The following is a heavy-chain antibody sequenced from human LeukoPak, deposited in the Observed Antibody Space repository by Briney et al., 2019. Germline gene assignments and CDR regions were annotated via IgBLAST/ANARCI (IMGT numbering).Heavy chain of an antibody. CDR1: GFIFSSYW. J-gene: IGHJ4*02. V-gene: IGHV3-74*01. CDR2: INSDGSST. Sequence: GGSLRLSCAASGFIFSSYWMHWVRRAPGKGLVWVSRINSDGSSTSYADSVKGRFTISRDNAKNTLYLQMNSLRAEDTAVYYCAQYGRIAAALICWGQGTLVTVSS. CDR3: AQYGRIAAALIC. D-gene: IGHD6-13*01.